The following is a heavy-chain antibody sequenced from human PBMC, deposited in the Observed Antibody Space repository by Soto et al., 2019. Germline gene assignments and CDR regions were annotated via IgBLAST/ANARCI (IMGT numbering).Heavy chain of an antibody. J-gene: IGHJ6*03. D-gene: IGHD2-21*01. V-gene: IGHV1-8*01. CDR2: MNPDSGNT. Sequence: ASVKVSCKASGYTFTSYDINWVRQATGQGLEWMGWMNPDSGNTGYAQKFQGRVTMTRNTSISTAYMELSSLRSEDTAVYYCARGCGGDCYSSGYYYYYYMDVWGKGTTVTVSS. CDR3: ARGCGGDCYSSGYYYYYYMDV. CDR1: GYTFTSYD.